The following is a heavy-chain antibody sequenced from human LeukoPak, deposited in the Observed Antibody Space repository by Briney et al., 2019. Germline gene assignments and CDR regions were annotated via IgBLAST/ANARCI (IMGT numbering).Heavy chain of an antibody. Sequence: GGSLRLSCAASGFTFDDYAMHWVRQAPGKGLEWVSLISGDGGSTYYADSVKGRFTIPRDNSKNSQYLQMNSLRTEDTALYYCAKDLLDDWYDAFDIWGQGTMVTVSS. V-gene: IGHV3-43*02. CDR2: ISGDGGST. CDR1: GFTFDDYA. CDR3: AKDLLDDWYDAFDI. D-gene: IGHD3-9*01. J-gene: IGHJ3*02.